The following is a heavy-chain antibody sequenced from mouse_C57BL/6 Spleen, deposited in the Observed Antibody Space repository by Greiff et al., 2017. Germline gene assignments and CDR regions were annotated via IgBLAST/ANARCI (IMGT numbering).Heavy chain of an antibody. J-gene: IGHJ3*01. CDR3: TFYYSIYVFAY. CDR2: IDPENGDT. CDR1: GFNIKDDY. Sequence: VQLQQSGAELVRPGASVKLSCTASGFNIKDDYMHWVKQRPEQGLEWIGWIDPENGDTEYASKFQGKATITADTSSNTAYLQLSSLTSEDTAVYYCTFYYSIYVFAYWGQGTLVTVSA. D-gene: IGHD2-5*01. V-gene: IGHV14-4*01.